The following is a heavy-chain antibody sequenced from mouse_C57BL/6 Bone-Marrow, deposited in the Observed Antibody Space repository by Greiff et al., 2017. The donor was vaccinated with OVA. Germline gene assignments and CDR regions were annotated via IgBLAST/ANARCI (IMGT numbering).Heavy chain of an antibody. CDR3: AREGYGSSYGFAY. CDR1: GYSITSGYY. D-gene: IGHD1-1*01. J-gene: IGHJ3*01. Sequence: EVHLVESGPGLVKPSQSLSLTCSVTGYSITSGYYWNWIRQFPGNKLEWMGYISYDGSNNYNPSLKNRISITRDTSKNQFFLKLNSVTTEDTATYYCAREGYGSSYGFAYWGQGTLVTVSA. V-gene: IGHV3-6*01. CDR2: ISYDGSN.